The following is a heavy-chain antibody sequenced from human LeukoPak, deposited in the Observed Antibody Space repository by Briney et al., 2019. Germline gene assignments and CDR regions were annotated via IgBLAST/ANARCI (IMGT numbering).Heavy chain of an antibody. CDR1: GYTFTNYD. CDR2: MNPNSGTT. Sequence: GASVKVFCKASGYTFTNYDINWVRQATGQGLEWMGWMNPNSGTTGYAQKFLGRVTITRNTSISTTYMELSSLRSEDTAVYYCARGRSPGTSMEYYYYMDVWGKGTTVIVSS. J-gene: IGHJ6*03. CDR3: ARGRSPGTSMEYYYYMDV. V-gene: IGHV1-8*03. D-gene: IGHD1-1*01.